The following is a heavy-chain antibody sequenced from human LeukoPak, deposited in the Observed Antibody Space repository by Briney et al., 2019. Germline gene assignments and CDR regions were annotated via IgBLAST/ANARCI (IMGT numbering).Heavy chain of an antibody. CDR2: IWYGGSNE. D-gene: IGHD5-18*01. Sequence: GGSLRLSCAASGFTFSSYGMHWVRQAPGKGLEWVAVIWYGGSNEYYADSVKGRFTISRDKSKNTLYLQMNSLRAEDTAVYYCAKDSAIVDTAFGYYGMDVWGQGTTVTVSS. CDR1: GFTFSSYG. J-gene: IGHJ6*02. CDR3: AKDSAIVDTAFGYYGMDV. V-gene: IGHV3-30*02.